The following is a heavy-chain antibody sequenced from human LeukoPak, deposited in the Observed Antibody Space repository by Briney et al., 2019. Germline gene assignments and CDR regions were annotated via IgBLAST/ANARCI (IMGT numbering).Heavy chain of an antibody. J-gene: IGHJ4*02. V-gene: IGHV5-51*01. Sequence: GESLKISCKGSGYSCTNYWIGWVRQMPGKGLEWMGIIYPADSNTRYSPSFQGQVTISVDKSISTAYLQWSSLKASDTAVYYCATGRYCSGGTCYSSLDFWGQGTLVTVSS. CDR2: IYPADSNT. CDR1: GYSCTNYW. CDR3: ATGRYCSGGTCYSSLDF. D-gene: IGHD2-15*01.